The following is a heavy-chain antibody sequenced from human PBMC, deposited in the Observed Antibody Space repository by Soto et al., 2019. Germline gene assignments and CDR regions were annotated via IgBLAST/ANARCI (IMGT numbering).Heavy chain of an antibody. CDR1: GGAISSGGYY. J-gene: IGHJ5*02. CDR3: ARDSGSGTSLWFDP. CDR2: IYYSGGT. Sequence: PSETLSLTCTVSGGAISSGGYYWSGIGQHPGKGLEWIGYIYYSGGTYYNPSLKSRVTISVDTSKNQFSLKLSSVTAADTAVYYCARDSGSGTSLWFDPCGPGTLVTVSS. D-gene: IGHD1-7*01. V-gene: IGHV4-31*03.